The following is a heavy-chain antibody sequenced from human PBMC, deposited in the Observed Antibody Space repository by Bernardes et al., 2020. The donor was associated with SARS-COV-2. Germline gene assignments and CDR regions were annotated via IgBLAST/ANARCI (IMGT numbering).Heavy chain of an antibody. D-gene: IGHD6-19*01. Sequence: GGSLRLSCTGSGFTFSTFWMHWGRKAPGEGLVWVSRVNPDGSTTTHADSVKGRFTISRDNAKNTLYLQINSLRVDDTAVYYCARGPLSSSGYYVGDYWGQGTLVTVSS. CDR1: GFTFSTFW. CDR3: ARGPLSSSGYYVGDY. V-gene: IGHV3-74*01. J-gene: IGHJ4*02. CDR2: VNPDGSTT.